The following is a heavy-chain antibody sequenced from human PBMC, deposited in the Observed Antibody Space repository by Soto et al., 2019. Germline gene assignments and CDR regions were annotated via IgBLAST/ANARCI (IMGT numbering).Heavy chain of an antibody. V-gene: IGHV3-21*01. Sequence: WSLRLSCAASVFTFSSYSMNWVRQAPGKGLEWVSSISSSSSYIYYADSVKGRFTISRDNAKNSLYLQMNSLRAEDTAVYYCAREDSPGAFDIWGQGTMVTVSS. CDR2: ISSSSSYI. CDR1: VFTFSSYS. D-gene: IGHD4-4*01. CDR3: AREDSPGAFDI. J-gene: IGHJ3*02.